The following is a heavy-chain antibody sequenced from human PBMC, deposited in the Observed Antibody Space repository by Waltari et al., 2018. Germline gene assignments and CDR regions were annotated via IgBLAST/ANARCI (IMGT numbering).Heavy chain of an antibody. CDR3: ARSRRAIGFDY. CDR1: GYTFTYRY. V-gene: IGHV1-45*02. CDR2: ITPFNGNT. J-gene: IGHJ4*02. Sequence: QMQLVQSGAEVKKTGSSVKVSCKASGYTFTYRYLHWVRQAPGQALEWMGWITPFNGNTNYAQNFQDRVTITRDRSMSTAYMELSSLRSEDTAMYYCARSRRAIGFDYWGQGTLVTVSS. D-gene: IGHD1-26*01.